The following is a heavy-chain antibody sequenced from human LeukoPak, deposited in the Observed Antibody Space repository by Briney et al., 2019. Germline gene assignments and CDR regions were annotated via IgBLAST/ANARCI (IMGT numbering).Heavy chain of an antibody. J-gene: IGHJ6*03. CDR2: IYYSGST. D-gene: IGHD5-18*01. Sequence: SETLSLTCTVSGGSISSYYWSWIRQPPGKGLEWIGYIYYSGSTNYKSSLKSRVTISVDTSKNQFSLKLCSVTAADTAVYYCARTTEGGYSYGYFYYYYMDVWGKGTTVTISS. V-gene: IGHV4-59*01. CDR1: GGSISSYY. CDR3: ARTTEGGYSYGYFYYYYMDV.